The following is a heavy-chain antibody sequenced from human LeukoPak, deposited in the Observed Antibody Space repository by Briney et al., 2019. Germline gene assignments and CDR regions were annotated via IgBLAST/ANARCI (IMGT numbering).Heavy chain of an antibody. Sequence: GASVKVSCKASGGTFSSYAISWVRQAPGQGLEWMGGIIPIFGTANYAQKFQGRVTITADKSTSTAYMELSSLRSEDTAVYYCARGPYYYGPGSYYWNYFDYWGQGTLVTVSS. CDR3: ARGPYYYGPGSYYWNYFDY. J-gene: IGHJ4*02. V-gene: IGHV1-69*06. D-gene: IGHD3-10*01. CDR1: GGTFSSYA. CDR2: IIPIFGTA.